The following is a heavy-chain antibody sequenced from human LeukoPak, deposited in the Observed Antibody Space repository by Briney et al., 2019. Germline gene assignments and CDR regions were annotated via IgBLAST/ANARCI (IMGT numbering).Heavy chain of an antibody. CDR1: GFSLSSSGVG. V-gene: IGHV2-5*02. CDR2: IYWDGDK. CDR3: AGNLEFYVCCGYYSDGRYEA. D-gene: IGHD3-3*01. Sequence: ESRPRLVNPTQTLTLTRTFSGFSLSSSGVGVGWIRQPPGKALVWLALIYWDGDKYYCPSLETSLTITKDTSKNQLQRNMTNMDPVDTQQHDSAGNLEFYVCCGYYSDGRYEAWGQGTLVTVSS. J-gene: IGHJ5*02.